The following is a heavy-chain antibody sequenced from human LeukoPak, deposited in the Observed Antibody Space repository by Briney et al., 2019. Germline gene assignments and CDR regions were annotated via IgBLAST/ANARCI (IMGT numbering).Heavy chain of an antibody. Sequence: ASVKVSCKASGYTFTSYYMHWVRQAPGQGLEWMGIINPSGGSTSYAQKLQGRATMTTDTSTSTAYMELRSLRSDDTAVYYCARTSYYDFWSGSAIADSYFDLWGRGTLVTVSS. CDR3: ARTSYYDFWSGSAIADSYFDL. J-gene: IGHJ2*01. D-gene: IGHD3-3*01. V-gene: IGHV1-46*01. CDR2: INPSGGST. CDR1: GYTFTSYY.